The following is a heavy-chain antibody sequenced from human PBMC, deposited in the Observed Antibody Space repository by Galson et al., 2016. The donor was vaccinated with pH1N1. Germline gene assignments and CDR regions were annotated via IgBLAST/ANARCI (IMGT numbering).Heavy chain of an antibody. CDR2: VNPSGST. CDR1: GGSFSDYY. Sequence: SETLSLTCTVYGGSFSDYYWSWIRQPPGKGLEWIGEVNPSGSTIYNPSLNSRVIISADTSRNQFSLKLTSVTAADTAVYFCARVDFGGKLGDWGQGIQVTVSS. V-gene: IGHV4-34*01. D-gene: IGHD3-10*01. CDR3: ARVDFGGKLGD. J-gene: IGHJ1*01.